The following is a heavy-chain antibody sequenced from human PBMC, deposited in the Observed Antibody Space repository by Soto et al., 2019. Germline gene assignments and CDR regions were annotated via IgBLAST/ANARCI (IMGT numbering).Heavy chain of an antibody. D-gene: IGHD1-7*01. CDR1: GGSISSYH. V-gene: IGHV4-4*07. CDR3: ARESGDNWDYEAY. Sequence: QVQLQESGPGLVKPLETLSLTCTVSGGSISSYHWSWIRQSAGKGLEWIGRIYTSGNTHYNPSLKSRVTVSIDTSKNQFFLTVNSATAADSAVYYCARESGDNWDYEAYWGQGTPVTVSS. CDR2: IYTSGNT. J-gene: IGHJ4*02.